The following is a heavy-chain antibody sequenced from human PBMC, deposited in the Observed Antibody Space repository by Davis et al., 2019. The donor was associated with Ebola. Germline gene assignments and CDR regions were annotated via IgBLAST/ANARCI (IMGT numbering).Heavy chain of an antibody. CDR3: ARAPYRVVATIYPVLRYYYGMDV. CDR2: IWYDGSDK. Sequence: GESLKISCAASGFTFSVYGMHWLRQAPDTGLARVAVIWYDGSDKYSADSVTGRFSISRDNSKNTLCLHMNSLRAEDTAVYYCARAPYRVVATIYPVLRYYYGMDVWGQGTTVTVSS. V-gene: IGHV3-33*08. J-gene: IGHJ6*02. D-gene: IGHD5-12*01. CDR1: GFTFSVYG.